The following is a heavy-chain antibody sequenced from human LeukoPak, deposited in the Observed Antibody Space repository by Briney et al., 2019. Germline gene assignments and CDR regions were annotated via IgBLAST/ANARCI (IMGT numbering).Heavy chain of an antibody. D-gene: IGHD6-19*01. CDR3: ARDRLSSGWETFGY. CDR1: GFTFSDHY. CDR2: IRNKANSYTT. Sequence: GGSLRLSCAASGFTFSDHYMDWVRQAPGKGLEWVGRIRNKANSYTTEYAASVKGRFTISRDDLKRSLYLQMNSLKTEDTAVYYCARDRLSSGWETFGYWGQGTLVTVSS. V-gene: IGHV3-72*01. J-gene: IGHJ4*02.